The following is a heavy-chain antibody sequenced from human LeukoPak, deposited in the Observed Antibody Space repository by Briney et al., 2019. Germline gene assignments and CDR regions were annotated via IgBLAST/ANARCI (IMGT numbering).Heavy chain of an antibody. CDR1: GGSFSGYY. V-gene: IGHV4-34*01. D-gene: IGHD1-26*01. Sequence: SETLSLTCAVYGGSFSGYYWSWIRQPPGKGLEWIGEINHSGSTNYNPSLKSRVTISVDTSKNQFSLKLSSVTAADTAVYYCARHSWGSYYGDFDYWGQGTLVIVSS. CDR2: INHSGST. CDR3: ARHSWGSYYGDFDY. J-gene: IGHJ4*02.